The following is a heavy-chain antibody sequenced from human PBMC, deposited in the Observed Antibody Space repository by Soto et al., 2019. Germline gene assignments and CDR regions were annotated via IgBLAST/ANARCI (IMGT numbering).Heavy chain of an antibody. V-gene: IGHV4-4*02. CDR3: ARGYCSGGSCRINFDY. CDR1: GDSISSNVW. CDR2: AYHNGLT. D-gene: IGHD2-15*01. J-gene: IGHJ4*02. Sequence: SETLSLTCAVSGDSISSNVWWSWVRQPPGKGLEWIGEAYHNGLTDYNPSLKSRVTMSVDTSKNEFSLKLSSVTAADTAVYYCARGYCSGGSCRINFDYWGQGTLVTVSS.